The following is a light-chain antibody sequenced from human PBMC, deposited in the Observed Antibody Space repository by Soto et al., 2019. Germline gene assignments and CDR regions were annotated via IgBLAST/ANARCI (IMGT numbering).Light chain of an antibody. J-gene: IGKJ1*01. CDR1: LSVGSS. CDR3: QQYNNWRT. V-gene: IGKV3-15*01. CDR2: AAS. Sequence: EIVMTQSPAILSVSPGESATLSCRASLSVGSSLAWFQQKPGQAPRLIIHAASTRATGIPARFSGSGFGTEFTLTISSLQSEDFAVYYCQQYNNWRTFGQGTKVDIK.